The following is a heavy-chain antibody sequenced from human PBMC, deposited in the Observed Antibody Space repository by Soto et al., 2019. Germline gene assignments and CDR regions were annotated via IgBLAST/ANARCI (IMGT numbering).Heavy chain of an antibody. CDR3: ALGMFVDV. Sequence: QVQLQESGPGLVKPSQTLSLTCTVSGASLSSSGHYWNWVRQHPGKGLECIGYIDHSGTTYYNPSLKSRLAMSIDPSKNQLSLEVTSVTAADTALYFCALGMFVDVWGRGTRVTVSA. D-gene: IGHD3-10*02. V-gene: IGHV4-31*03. CDR2: IDHSGTT. J-gene: IGHJ6*04. CDR1: GASLSSSGHY.